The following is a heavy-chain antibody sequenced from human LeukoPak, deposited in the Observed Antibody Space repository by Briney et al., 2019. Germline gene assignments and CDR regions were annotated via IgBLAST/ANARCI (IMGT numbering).Heavy chain of an antibody. V-gene: IGHV3-23*01. CDR3: AKSPYGLGTYAIVGDY. J-gene: IGHJ4*02. Sequence: PGGSLRLSCAASGFTFSSYAMSWVRQAPGKGLEWVSAISGTGSSTYSADSVKGRFTISRDNSKNTLYLQMSTLRAEDTAVYYCAKSPYGLGTYAIVGDYWGQGTLVTVSS. CDR1: GFTFSSYA. D-gene: IGHD3-10*01. CDR2: ISGTGSST.